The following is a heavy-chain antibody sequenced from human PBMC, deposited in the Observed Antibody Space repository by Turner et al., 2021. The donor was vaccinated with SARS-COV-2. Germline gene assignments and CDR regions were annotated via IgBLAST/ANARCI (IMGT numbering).Heavy chain of an antibody. CDR2: ISNDGSNK. CDR3: ANLWFGELSTDY. V-gene: IGHV3-30*18. J-gene: IGHJ4*02. Sequence: QVQLVESGGGVVQPGRSLRLSCAASGFTFSSYGMHWVRQAPGKGLEWVAVISNDGSNKYYADSVKGRFTISRDNSKNTLYLQMNSLRAEDTAVYYCANLWFGELSTDYWGQGTLVTVSS. CDR1: GFTFSSYG. D-gene: IGHD3-10*01.